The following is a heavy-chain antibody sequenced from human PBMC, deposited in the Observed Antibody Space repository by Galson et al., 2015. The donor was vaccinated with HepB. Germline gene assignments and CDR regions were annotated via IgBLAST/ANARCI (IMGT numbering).Heavy chain of an antibody. CDR1: GFTFSSYE. D-gene: IGHD3-22*01. J-gene: IGHJ3*02. CDR2: ISSSGSTI. CDR3: ARDGYYDGERGFDI. V-gene: IGHV3-48*03. Sequence: SLRLSCAASGFTFSSYEMNWVRQAPGKGLEWVSYISSSGSTIYYADSVKGRFTISRDNAKNSLYLQMNSLRAEDTAVYYCARDGYYDGERGFDIWGQGTLVTVSS.